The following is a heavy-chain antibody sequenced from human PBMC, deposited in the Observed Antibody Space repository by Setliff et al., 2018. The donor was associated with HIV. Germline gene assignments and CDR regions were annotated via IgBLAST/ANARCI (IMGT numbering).Heavy chain of an antibody. Sequence: ASVKVSCKASGYTFTGYYMHWVRQAPGQGLEWMGRINPNSGGTNYAQKFQGRVTMTRDTSISTAYMELSRLRPDDTAVYYCARFLDHDYGDYRTYYFDFWGQGTLVTVSS. J-gene: IGHJ4*02. CDR1: GYTFTGYY. CDR3: ARFLDHDYGDYRTYYFDF. D-gene: IGHD4-17*01. CDR2: INPNSGGT. V-gene: IGHV1-2*06.